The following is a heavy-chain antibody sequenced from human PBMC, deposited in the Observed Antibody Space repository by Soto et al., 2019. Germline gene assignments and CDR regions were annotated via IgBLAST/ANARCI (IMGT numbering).Heavy chain of an antibody. CDR3: ARGSSSWYYYYYGMDV. J-gene: IGHJ6*02. CDR1: GGSFSGYY. Sequence: PSETLSLTCAVYGGSFSGYYWRWIRQPPGKGLEWIGEINHSGSTNYNPSLKSRVTISVDTSKNQFSLKLSSVTAADTAVYYCARGSSSWYYYYYGMDVWGQGTTVT. CDR2: INHSGST. V-gene: IGHV4-34*01. D-gene: IGHD6-13*01.